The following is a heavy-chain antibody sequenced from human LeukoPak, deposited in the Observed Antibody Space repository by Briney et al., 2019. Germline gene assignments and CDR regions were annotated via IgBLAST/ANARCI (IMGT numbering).Heavy chain of an antibody. D-gene: IGHD3-9*01. V-gene: IGHV4-59*01. CDR1: GGSISSYY. Sequence: SETLSPTCTVSGGSISSYYWTWIRQPPGEGLEWIGYIYYSGSTNYNPSLKSRVTISVDTSKNQFSLKLSSVTAADTAVYYCAREDYDILTGYYIFDYWGQGTLVTVSS. CDR2: IYYSGST. J-gene: IGHJ4*02. CDR3: AREDYDILTGYYIFDY.